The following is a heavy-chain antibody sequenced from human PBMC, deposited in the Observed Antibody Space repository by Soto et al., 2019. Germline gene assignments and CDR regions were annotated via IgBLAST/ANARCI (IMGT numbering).Heavy chain of an antibody. J-gene: IGHJ6*04. CDR3: ARGPPEIYYDFWSGLYLIDG. CDR1: GYTFTSYD. D-gene: IGHD3-3*01. CDR2: MNPNSGNT. Sequence: ASVKVSCKASGYTFTSYDINWVRQATGQGLEWMGWMNPNSGNTGYAQKFQGRVTMTRNTSISTAYMELSSLRSEDTAVYYCARGPPEIYYDFWSGLYLIDGWGKGSTVTGSS. V-gene: IGHV1-8*01.